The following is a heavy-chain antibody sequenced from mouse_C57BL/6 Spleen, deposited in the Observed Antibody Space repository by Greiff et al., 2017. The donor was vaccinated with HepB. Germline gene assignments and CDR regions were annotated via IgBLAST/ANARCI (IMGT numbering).Heavy chain of an antibody. D-gene: IGHD1-1*01. J-gene: IGHJ1*03. Sequence: EVQLQESGPGLVKPSQSLSLTCSVTGYSITSGYYWNWIRQFPGNKLEWMGYISYDGSNNYNPSLKNRISITRDTSKNQFFLKLNSVTTEDTATYYCARAPYYYGSGYFDVWGTGTTVTVSS. CDR1: GYSITSGYY. CDR2: ISYDGSN. V-gene: IGHV3-6*01. CDR3: ARAPYYYGSGYFDV.